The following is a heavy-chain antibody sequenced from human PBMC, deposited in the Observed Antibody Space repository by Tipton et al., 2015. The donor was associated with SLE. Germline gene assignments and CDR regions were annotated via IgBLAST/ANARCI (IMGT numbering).Heavy chain of an antibody. V-gene: IGHV4-39*01. Sequence: GLVKPSETLSLICSVSGGSISSGSVYWGWIRQPVGKGLEWIGEINHSGGTNYNPSLKSRVTISVDTSNNQFSLKLTSVTAADTAVYYCARHWGYWGQGTLVTVSS. CDR1: GGSISSGSVY. D-gene: IGHD3-16*01. CDR3: ARHWGY. CDR2: INHSGGT. J-gene: IGHJ4*02.